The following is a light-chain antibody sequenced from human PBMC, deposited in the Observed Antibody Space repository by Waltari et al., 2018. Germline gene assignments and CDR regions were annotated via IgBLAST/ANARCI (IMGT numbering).Light chain of an antibody. V-gene: IGKV3-15*01. Sequence: EIVMTQSPATLSVSPGERATLSCRASQRVSSNLAWYQQKPGQAPRLLIYGASTRATGIPARFSGSGSGTEFTLTISSMQSEDFAVDYCQQYNNWPPTFGQGTKVEIK. CDR1: QRVSSN. CDR3: QQYNNWPPT. J-gene: IGKJ1*01. CDR2: GAS.